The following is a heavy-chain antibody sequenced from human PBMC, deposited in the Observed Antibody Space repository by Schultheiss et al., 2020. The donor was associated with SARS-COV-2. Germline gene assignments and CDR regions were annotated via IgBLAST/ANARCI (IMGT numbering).Heavy chain of an antibody. CDR1: GGSISSSNW. Sequence: SETLSLTCAVSGGSISSSNWWSWVRQPPGKGLEWIGEIYHSGSTNYNPSLKSRVTISVDTSKNQFSLKLSSVTAADTAVYYCARGEYSYGYVVDWFDPWGQGILVTVSS. J-gene: IGHJ5*02. V-gene: IGHV4-4*02. CDR3: ARGEYSYGYVVDWFDP. CDR2: IYHSGST. D-gene: IGHD5-18*01.